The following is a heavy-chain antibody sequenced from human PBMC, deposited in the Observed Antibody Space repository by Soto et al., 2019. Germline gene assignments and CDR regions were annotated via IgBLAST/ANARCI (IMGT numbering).Heavy chain of an antibody. V-gene: IGHV1-46*01. Sequence: ASVKVSCKASGYTFTSYYMHCVRQAPGQGLEWMGIINPSGGSTSYAQKFQGRVTMTRDTSTSTVYMELSSLRSEDTAVYYCAREPTGIVGASYFDYWGQGTLVTVSS. D-gene: IGHD1-26*01. CDR2: INPSGGST. CDR1: GYTFTSYY. CDR3: AREPTGIVGASYFDY. J-gene: IGHJ4*02.